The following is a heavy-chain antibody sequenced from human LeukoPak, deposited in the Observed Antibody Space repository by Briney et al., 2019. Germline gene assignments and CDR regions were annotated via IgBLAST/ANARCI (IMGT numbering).Heavy chain of an antibody. CDR3: VSFYETY. D-gene: IGHD2/OR15-2a*01. V-gene: IGHV3-74*01. CDR1: GSYW. J-gene: IGHJ4*02. Sequence: GGPLRLSCAASGSYWMHWVRHAPGKGLVWVSHINSDGSWTSYADSVKGRFTISKDNAKNTVYLQMSNLRVEDTAVYYCVSFYETYWGRGTLVTVSS. CDR2: INSDGSWT.